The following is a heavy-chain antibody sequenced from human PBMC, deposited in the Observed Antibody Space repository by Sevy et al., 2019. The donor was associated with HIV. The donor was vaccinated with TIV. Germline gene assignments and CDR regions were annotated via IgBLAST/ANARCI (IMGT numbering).Heavy chain of an antibody. D-gene: IGHD6-13*01. CDR1: GGTFSSYA. V-gene: IGHV1-69*13. CDR3: ARAGGIIAAAGTGDYYMDV. J-gene: IGHJ6*03. CDR2: IIPIFGTA. Sequence: ASVKVSCKASGGTFSSYAISWVRQAPGQGLEWMGRIIPIFGTANYAQKFQGRVTITADESTSTAYMELSGLRSEDTAVYYCARAGGIIAAAGTGDYYMDVWGKGTTVTVSS.